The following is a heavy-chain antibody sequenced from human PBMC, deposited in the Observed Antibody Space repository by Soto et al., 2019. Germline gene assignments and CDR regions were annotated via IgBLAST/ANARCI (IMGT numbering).Heavy chain of an antibody. V-gene: IGHV3-66*01. CDR1: GFTVTSNY. Sequence: EAQLVESGGGLVQPGGSLRLSCAASGFTVTSNYIHWVRQAPGKGLEWVSVLYSAGSTYYGDSVKGRFTMSRDSSKNTVYLQMNSLRAEDTAVYYCAREDGSGYFYDSWGQGTLVTVSS. D-gene: IGHD3-22*01. CDR2: LYSAGST. J-gene: IGHJ5*01. CDR3: AREDGSGYFYDS.